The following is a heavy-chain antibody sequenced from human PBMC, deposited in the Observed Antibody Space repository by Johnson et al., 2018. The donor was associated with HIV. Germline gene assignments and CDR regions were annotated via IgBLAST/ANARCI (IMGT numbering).Heavy chain of an antibody. CDR2: IKSNTDGGTT. Sequence: VQLVESGGGLVKPGGSLRLSCTVSGFTFSNAWMNWVRQAPRKGLEWVGRIKSNTDGGTTDYAAPVKGRFIISRDDSKNTLYLQMNSLKSEDTAVYYCTTDRVGSGSHDAFYIWGQGTIVTVSS. D-gene: IGHD1-26*01. V-gene: IGHV3-15*01. J-gene: IGHJ3*02. CDR3: TTDRVGSGSHDAFYI. CDR1: GFTFSNAW.